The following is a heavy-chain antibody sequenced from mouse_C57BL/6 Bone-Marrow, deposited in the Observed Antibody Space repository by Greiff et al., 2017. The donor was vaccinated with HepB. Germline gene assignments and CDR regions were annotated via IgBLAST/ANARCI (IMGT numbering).Heavy chain of an antibody. D-gene: IGHD2-10*01. CDR3: ARRAYRDY. J-gene: IGHJ2*01. CDR1: TSYG. CDR2: IYPRSGNT. V-gene: IGHV1-81*01. Sequence: VQLQQSGAELARPGASVKLSFTSYGISWVKQRTGQGLEWIGEIYPRSGNTYYNEKFKGKATLTADKSSSTAYMELRSLTSEDSAVYFCARRAYRDYWGQGTTLTVSS.